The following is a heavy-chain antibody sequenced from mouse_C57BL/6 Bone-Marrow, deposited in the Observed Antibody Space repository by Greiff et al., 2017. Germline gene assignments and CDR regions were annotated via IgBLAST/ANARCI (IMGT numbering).Heavy chain of an antibody. CDR1: GYTFTSYG. Sequence: VQLQQSGAELARPGASVKLSCTASGYTFTSYGISWVKQRTGQGLEWIGEIYPRSGNTYYNEKFKGKATLTADKSSRTAYMELRSLTSEASAVYFYANADYGYDFFDYWGQGTTLTVSS. V-gene: IGHV1-81*01. J-gene: IGHJ2*01. D-gene: IGHD2-2*01. CDR3: ANADYGYDFFDY. CDR2: IYPRSGNT.